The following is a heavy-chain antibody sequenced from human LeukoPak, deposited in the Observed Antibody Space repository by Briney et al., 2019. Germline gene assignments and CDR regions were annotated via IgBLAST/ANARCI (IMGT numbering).Heavy chain of an antibody. J-gene: IGHJ4*02. D-gene: IGHD6-13*01. CDR3: AKALSSALYSSSWYPFDY. Sequence: SETLSLTCTVSGGSISSSSYYWGWKRQPPGKGREWIGSIYYSGSTYYNPSLKSRVTISVDTSKNQFSLKLSSVTAADTAVYYCAKALSSALYSSSWYPFDYWGQGTLVTVSS. CDR1: GGSISSSSYY. V-gene: IGHV4-39*01. CDR2: IYYSGST.